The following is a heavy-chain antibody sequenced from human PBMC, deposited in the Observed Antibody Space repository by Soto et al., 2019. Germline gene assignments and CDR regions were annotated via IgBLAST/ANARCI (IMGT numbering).Heavy chain of an antibody. V-gene: IGHV1-18*01. Sequence: QVQLVQSGAALKKPGASVQVSCKTSGYPFRHYGVHWVRPAPGHGPEWMGWVSTYNGDTAYAQRFQDRVSITTDASTATVYLELRSLRSDDTAVYYGARGVRVPLDYWGQGTLVTVSS. CDR2: VSTYNGDT. CDR1: GYPFRHYG. CDR3: ARGVRVPLDY. J-gene: IGHJ4*02.